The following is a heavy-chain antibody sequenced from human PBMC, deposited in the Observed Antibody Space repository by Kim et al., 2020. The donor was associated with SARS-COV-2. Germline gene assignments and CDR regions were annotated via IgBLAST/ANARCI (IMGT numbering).Heavy chain of an antibody. CDR1: GFSLSTSGVG. CDR3: AHSIAAAGTGEGYYYYYYGRDV. J-gene: IGHJ6*02. CDR2: IYWDDDK. Sequence: SGPTLVNPTQTLTLTCTFSGFSLSTSGVGVGWIRQPPGKALEWLALIYWDDDKRYSPSLKSRLTITKDTSKNQVVLTMTNMDPVDTATYYCAHSIAAAGTGEGYYYYYYGRDVWGQGTTVTVSS. D-gene: IGHD6-13*01. V-gene: IGHV2-5*02.